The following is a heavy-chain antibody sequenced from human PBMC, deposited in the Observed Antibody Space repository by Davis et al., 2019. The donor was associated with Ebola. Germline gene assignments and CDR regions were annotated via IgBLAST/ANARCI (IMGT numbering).Heavy chain of an antibody. Sequence: LRLSCTVSGGSISSGGYYWSWIRQHPGKGLEWIGYIFYTGSTYYNPSLKSRVTISIDTSKNQFSLKLTSVTAADTAVYYCARDGLHYYGSGSAHTWGQGTLVTVSS. J-gene: IGHJ5*02. CDR2: IFYTGST. CDR1: GGSISSGGYY. D-gene: IGHD3-10*01. CDR3: ARDGLHYYGSGSAHT. V-gene: IGHV4-31*03.